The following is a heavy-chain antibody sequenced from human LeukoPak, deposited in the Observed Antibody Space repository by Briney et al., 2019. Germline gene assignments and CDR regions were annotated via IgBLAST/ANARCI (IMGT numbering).Heavy chain of an antibody. V-gene: IGHV3-48*01. J-gene: IGHJ3*02. CDR3: ASMDIVVVPAVTDDAFDI. CDR1: GFTLSSYS. CDR2: INSSSSTI. Sequence: GGSLRLSCAASGFTLSSYSMNWVRQAAGKGLEWVSYINSSSSTIYYADSVKGRFTISRDNAKNSLYLQMNSLRAEDTAVYYCASMDIVVVPAVTDDAFDIWGQGTMVTVSS. D-gene: IGHD2-2*03.